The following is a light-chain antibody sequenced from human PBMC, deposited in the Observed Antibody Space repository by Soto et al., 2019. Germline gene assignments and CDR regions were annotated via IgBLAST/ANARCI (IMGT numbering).Light chain of an antibody. CDR1: QSINKW. Sequence: DIQMTQSPSSVSASVGDRVTITCRASQSINKWLAWYQQKPGKAPKLLIYTTSSLQSGVPSRFSGSGSGTDYTLTISSLQPEDVATYYCQQANSFPLTFGGGTKVEIK. J-gene: IGKJ4*01. CDR3: QQANSFPLT. V-gene: IGKV1D-12*01. CDR2: TTS.